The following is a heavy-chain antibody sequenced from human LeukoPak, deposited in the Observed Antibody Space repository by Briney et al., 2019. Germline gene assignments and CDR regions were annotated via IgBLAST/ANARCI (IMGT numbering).Heavy chain of an antibody. J-gene: IGHJ3*02. CDR2: IHYSGST. CDR3: ARHRQSDADAFDI. V-gene: IGHV4-59*08. Sequence: PSETLSLTCAVYGGSFSGYYWSWIRQPPGKRLEWIGYIHYSGSTKYNPSLKSRVTISGDTPANQFSVRLSFATAADTAVYFCARHRQSDADAFDIWGQGRMVTVSS. CDR1: GGSFSGYY.